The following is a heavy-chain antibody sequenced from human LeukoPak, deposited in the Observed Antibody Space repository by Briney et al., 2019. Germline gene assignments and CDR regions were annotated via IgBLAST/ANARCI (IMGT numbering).Heavy chain of an antibody. D-gene: IGHD3-10*01. CDR3: ATGEVTMVRGGGYYFDY. V-gene: IGHV3-30*03. J-gene: IGHJ4*02. CDR2: ISYDGSNK. CDR1: GFTFSSYG. Sequence: GGSLRLSCAASGFTFSSYGMHWVRQAPGKGLEWVAVISYDGSNKYYADSVKGRFTISRDNSKNTLYLQMNSLRAEDTAGYYCATGEVTMVRGGGYYFDYWGQGTLVTVSS.